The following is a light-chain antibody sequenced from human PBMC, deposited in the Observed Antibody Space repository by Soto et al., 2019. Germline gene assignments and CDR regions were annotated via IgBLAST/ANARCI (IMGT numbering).Light chain of an antibody. Sequence: EIVLTQSPATLSLSPGERATLSCRASQSVGTYLAWYQQKPGQAPRLLIYDASIRATGIPARFSGSGSGSDFTLTISSLEPEDFAVYYCQQRTNWPPLTFGGGTKVEIK. J-gene: IGKJ4*01. V-gene: IGKV3-11*01. CDR1: QSVGTY. CDR2: DAS. CDR3: QQRTNWPPLT.